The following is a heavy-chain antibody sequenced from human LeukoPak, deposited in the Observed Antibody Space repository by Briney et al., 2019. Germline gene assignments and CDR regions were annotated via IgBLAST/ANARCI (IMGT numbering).Heavy chain of an antibody. CDR1: GFTFSSYG. V-gene: IGHV3-30*02. D-gene: IGHD2-15*01. J-gene: IGHJ6*02. CDR3: AKDRGLLLRYYYGMDV. Sequence: GGSLRLSCAASGFTFSSYGMHGVRQAPGKGLEWVAFIRYDGSNKYYADSVKGRFTISRDNSKNTLYLQMNSLRAEDTAVYYCAKDRGLLLRYYYGMDVWGQGTTVTVSS. CDR2: IRYDGSNK.